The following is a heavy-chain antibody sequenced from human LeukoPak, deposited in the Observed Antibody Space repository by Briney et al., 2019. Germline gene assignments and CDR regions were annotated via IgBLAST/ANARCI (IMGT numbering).Heavy chain of an antibody. CDR3: AKKMGFLEWLGEYYFDY. J-gene: IGHJ4*02. V-gene: IGHV3-23*01. D-gene: IGHD3-3*01. CDR1: GFTFSSYA. Sequence: GGSLRLSCAASGFTFSSYAMSWVRQAPGKGLEWVPAISGSGGSTYYADSVKGRFTISRDNSKNTLYLQMNSLRAEDTAVYYCAKKMGFLEWLGEYYFDYWGQGTLVTVSS. CDR2: ISGSGGST.